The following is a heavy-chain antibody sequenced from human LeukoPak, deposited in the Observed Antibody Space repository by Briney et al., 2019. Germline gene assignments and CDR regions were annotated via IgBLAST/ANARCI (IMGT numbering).Heavy chain of an antibody. Sequence: GSSVKVSCKASGGTFSNHAIVWVRQAPGQGLEWMGVIIPISATTNYAQKFQGRLTVTADESTSTAYMELSSLTSEDTAVYYCARWAGQSTAWYPALFDYWGQGTLVTVSS. J-gene: IGHJ4*02. V-gene: IGHV1-69*01. CDR2: IIPISATT. CDR1: GGTFSNHA. D-gene: IGHD6-13*01. CDR3: ARWAGQSTAWYPALFDY.